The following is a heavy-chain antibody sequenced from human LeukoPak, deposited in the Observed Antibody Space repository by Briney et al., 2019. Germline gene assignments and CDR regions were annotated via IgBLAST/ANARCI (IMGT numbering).Heavy chain of an antibody. D-gene: IGHD2-15*01. Sequence: GGSLRLSCAASGFTFDDYAMHWVRQAPGKGLEWVSLISGDGGSTYYADSVKGRFTISRDNSKNSLYLQMNSLRTEDTALYYCAEDRKGDGSCYDYWGQGTLVTVSS. CDR1: GFTFDDYA. V-gene: IGHV3-43*02. CDR3: AEDRKGDGSCYDY. J-gene: IGHJ4*02. CDR2: ISGDGGST.